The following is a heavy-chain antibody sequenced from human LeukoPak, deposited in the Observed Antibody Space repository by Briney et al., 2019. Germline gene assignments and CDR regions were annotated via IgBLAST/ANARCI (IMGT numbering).Heavy chain of an antibody. CDR3: AKPVDTAMVKYYYYGMDV. V-gene: IGHV3-23*01. D-gene: IGHD5-18*01. Sequence: GGSLRLSCAASGFTFSSYAMSRVRQAPGAGLEWVSAISGSGGSTYYADSVKGRFTISRDNSKNTLYLQMNSLRAEDTAVYYCAKPVDTAMVKYYYYGMDVWGQGTTVTVSS. CDR1: GFTFSSYA. J-gene: IGHJ6*02. CDR2: ISGSGGST.